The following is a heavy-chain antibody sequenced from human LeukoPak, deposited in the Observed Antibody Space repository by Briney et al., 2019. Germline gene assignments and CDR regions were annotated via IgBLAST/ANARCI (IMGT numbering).Heavy chain of an antibody. D-gene: IGHD2-15*01. CDR3: RISQSSGGFYY. J-gene: IGHJ4*02. CDR1: GVSISNSGGFY. Sequence: SETLSLTCTVSGVSISNSGGFYWSWIRQHPGNGLECIGLISYRRITDYNASLTSRVSMSVDTSRSQFSLRLTSVTDEDTAVYCARISQSSGGFYYWGQGSLVTVAS. V-gene: IGHV4-31*02. CDR2: ISYRRIT.